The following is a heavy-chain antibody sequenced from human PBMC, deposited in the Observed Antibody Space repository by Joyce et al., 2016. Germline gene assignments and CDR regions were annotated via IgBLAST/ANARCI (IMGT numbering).Heavy chain of an antibody. D-gene: IGHD3/OR15-3a*01. V-gene: IGHV3-53*01. CDR2: VYGGGPT. CDR3: ARVSPSYNSETYYFHH. J-gene: IGHJ4*02. CDR1: GLTVTINY. Sequence: EVQPVESGGGLVQPGGSLRRSCESSGLTVTINYMSWFRQAPGKVLEWVSVVYGGGPTSYTDAVKGRFSITRDSSKNTLYLHMTGLGADDTDMKYCARVSPSYNSETYYFHHWGQGTLVTVSS.